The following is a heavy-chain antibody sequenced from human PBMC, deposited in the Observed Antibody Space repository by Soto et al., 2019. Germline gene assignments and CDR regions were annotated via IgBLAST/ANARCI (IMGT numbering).Heavy chain of an antibody. V-gene: IGHV3-30*04. CDR3: ARAKSGGSDAFDI. CDR2: ISYDGSNK. Sequence: GGSLGLSWAASGFTFRGYAMHWVGQAPGKGLGWVAVISYDGSNKYYADSVKGRFTISRDNSKNTLYLQMNSLRAEDTAVYYCARAKSGGSDAFDIWGQGTMVTISS. D-gene: IGHD3-16*01. J-gene: IGHJ3*02. CDR1: GFTFRGYA.